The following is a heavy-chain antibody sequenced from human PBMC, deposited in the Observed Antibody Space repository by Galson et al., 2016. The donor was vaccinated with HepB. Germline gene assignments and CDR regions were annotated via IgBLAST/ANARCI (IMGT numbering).Heavy chain of an antibody. V-gene: IGHV3-73*01. CDR3: TRGYCAGTSCYPQFDP. J-gene: IGHJ5*02. D-gene: IGHD2-2*01. Sequence: SLRLSCAASGFTFSDSAMHWVRQASGKGLEWVGRIRSKADNSAAAYAASVKGRFTISRDDSENTVYLQMNSLKIEDTAVYYCTRGYCAGTSCYPQFDPWGQGTLVTVSS. CDR2: IRSKADNSAA. CDR1: GFTFSDSA.